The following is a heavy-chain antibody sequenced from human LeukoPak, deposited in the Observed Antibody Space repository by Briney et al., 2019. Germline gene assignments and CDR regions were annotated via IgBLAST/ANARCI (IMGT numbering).Heavy chain of an antibody. V-gene: IGHV5-51*01. Sequence: GEPLKISCQGSGYTFTHYWIAWVRQMPGKGLEWMGIVYPGDSDTRYSPSFQGQVTISADKSINTAYLQWSSLKASDTAMYYCARRGFCSGGSCFSAHFDFWGQGTLLTVSS. D-gene: IGHD2-15*01. CDR1: GYTFTHYW. CDR3: ARRGFCSGGSCFSAHFDF. J-gene: IGHJ4*02. CDR2: VYPGDSDT.